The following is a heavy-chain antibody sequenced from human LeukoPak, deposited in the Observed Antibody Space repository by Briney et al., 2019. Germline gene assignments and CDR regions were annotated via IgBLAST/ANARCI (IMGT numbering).Heavy chain of an antibody. V-gene: IGHV1-18*01. D-gene: IGHD2-2*01. J-gene: IGHJ4*02. CDR2: ISAHNGNT. Sequence: ASVKVSCKASGYTLISYGISWVRQAPGQGLEWMGWISAHNGNTNYAQKLQGRVTMTTDTSTSTASMELRSLRSDDTAVYYCARDRALGVVVPASNYWGQGTLVTVSS. CDR1: GYTLISYG. CDR3: ARDRALGVVVPASNY.